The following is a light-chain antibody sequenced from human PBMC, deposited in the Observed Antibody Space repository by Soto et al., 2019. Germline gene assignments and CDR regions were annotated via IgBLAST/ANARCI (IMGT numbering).Light chain of an antibody. V-gene: IGKV4-1*01. CDR3: QQYFTTRPLT. Sequence: DIVLTQSPDSLAVSLGERATITCMSSQSVLSSSNNKNYLAWYQQKPGQPPKLLIYWASTRESGVPDRFNGNGSGTDFTLTISSLQAADVAVYYCQQYFTTRPLTFGGGTKVEMK. J-gene: IGKJ4*01. CDR1: QSVLSSSNNKNY. CDR2: WAS.